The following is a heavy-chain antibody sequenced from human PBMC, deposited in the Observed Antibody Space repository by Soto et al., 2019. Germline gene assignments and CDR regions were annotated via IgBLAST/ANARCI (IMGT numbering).Heavy chain of an antibody. V-gene: IGHV1-2*02. CDR2: ISPKSGGT. J-gene: IGHJ4*02. CDR3: ARGPRTQLWFPNVY. Sequence: ASVKVSCKASGYTFSDYYLHWLRQAPGQGLEWMGWISPKSGGTHYAPKFEGRITLTTDTSISTAFMELSRLTSDDTAVYYCARGPRTQLWFPNVYWGQGTLVTVSS. D-gene: IGHD5-18*01. CDR1: GYTFSDYY.